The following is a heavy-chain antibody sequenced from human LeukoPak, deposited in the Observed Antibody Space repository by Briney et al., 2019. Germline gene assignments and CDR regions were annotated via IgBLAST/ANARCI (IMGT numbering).Heavy chain of an antibody. D-gene: IGHD6-19*01. J-gene: IGHJ5*02. CDR1: GFTFDDYA. V-gene: IGHV3-9*01. CDR3: AKGPTAVAGSDDNWFDP. CDR2: ISWNSGSI. Sequence: GGSLRLSCAASGFTFDDYAMHWVRQAPGKGLEWVSGISWNSGSIGYADSVKGQFTISRDNAKNSLYLQMNSLRAEDTALYYCAKGPTAVAGSDDNWFDPWGQGTLVTVSS.